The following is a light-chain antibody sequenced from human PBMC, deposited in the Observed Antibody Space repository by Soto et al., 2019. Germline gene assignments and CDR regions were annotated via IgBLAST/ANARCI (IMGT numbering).Light chain of an antibody. V-gene: IGKV1-5*03. Sequence: DIQMTQSPSTLSASVGDRVTITCRASQSISYWLAWYQQRTGKAPRLMIYKASSLQSGVPSRFSGSGSGTECTLTISSLQPDDVATYFCLQYNYYPLTLGGGTKVDIK. CDR3: LQYNYYPLT. CDR1: QSISYW. J-gene: IGKJ4*01. CDR2: KAS.